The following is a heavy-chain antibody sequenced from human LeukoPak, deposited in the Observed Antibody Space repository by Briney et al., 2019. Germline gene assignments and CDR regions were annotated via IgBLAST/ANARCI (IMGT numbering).Heavy chain of an antibody. CDR1: GVSISSSYSY. D-gene: IGHD5-18*01. Sequence: SETLSLTCTVSGVSISSSYSYWGWIRQPPGMGLEWIGSIYYTGDTYYNASLKSQVSISIDTSKNQFSLKLTSVTAADTAVYYCARGRAGRGYSYVIYYYYYMDVWGKGTTVTVS. J-gene: IGHJ6*03. CDR2: IYYTGDT. CDR3: ARGRAGRGYSYVIYYYYYMDV. V-gene: IGHV4-39*01.